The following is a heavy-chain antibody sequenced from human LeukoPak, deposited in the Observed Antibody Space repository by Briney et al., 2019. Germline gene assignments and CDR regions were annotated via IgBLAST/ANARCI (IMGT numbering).Heavy chain of an antibody. CDR2: INNDASRT. J-gene: IGHJ6*02. Sequence: AGGSLRLSCAASGSAFSRSWIHWVRQAPGKGLVWVSHINNDASRTTYADSVRGRFTISRDNAKNTVSLQMNSLRAEDTAVYYCASDGAYAMAVWGQGTTVTVSS. D-gene: IGHD1-26*01. CDR1: GSAFSRSW. CDR3: ASDGAYAMAV. V-gene: IGHV3-74*01.